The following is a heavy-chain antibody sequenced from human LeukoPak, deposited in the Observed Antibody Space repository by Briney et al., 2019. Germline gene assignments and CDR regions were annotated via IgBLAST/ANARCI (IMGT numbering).Heavy chain of an antibody. CDR1: GFTFSSYA. J-gene: IGHJ4*02. CDR2: ISGSGGST. V-gene: IGHV3-23*01. CDR3: AKGGSEGSGSYFVFDY. D-gene: IGHD3-10*01. Sequence: DPGGSLRLSCAASGFTFSSYAMSWVRQAPGKGLEWVSAISGSGGSTYYADSVKGRFTISRDNSKNTLYLQMNSLRAEDTAVYYCAKGGSEGSGSYFVFDYWGQGTLVTVPS.